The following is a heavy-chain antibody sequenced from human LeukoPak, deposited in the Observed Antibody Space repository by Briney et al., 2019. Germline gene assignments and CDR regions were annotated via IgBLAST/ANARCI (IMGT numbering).Heavy chain of an antibody. CDR1: GGTFSSYA. D-gene: IGHD5-18*01. J-gene: IGHJ6*03. V-gene: IGHV1-69*13. Sequence: SVKVSCKASGGTFSSYAISWVRQAPGQGLEWMGGIIPIFGTANYAQKFQGRVTITADESTSTAYMELSSLRSEDTAVYYCARDHEYSYGVGHYYMDVWGKGTTVTVSS. CDR3: ARDHEYSYGVGHYYMDV. CDR2: IIPIFGTA.